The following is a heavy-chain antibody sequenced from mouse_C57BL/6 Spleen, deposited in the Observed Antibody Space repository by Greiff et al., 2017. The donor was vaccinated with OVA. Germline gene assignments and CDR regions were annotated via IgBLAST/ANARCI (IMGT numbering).Heavy chain of an antibody. CDR1: GFSFTSYG. V-gene: IGHV2-2*01. J-gene: IGHJ2*01. D-gene: IGHD2-5*01. Sequence: QVQLKESGPGLVQPSQSLSITCTVSGFSFTSYGVHWVRQSPGKGLEWLGVIWSGGSTDYNAAFISRLSISKDNSKSQVFFKMNSLQADDTAIYYCAREDYSNYLYYFDYWGQGTTLTVSS. CDR2: IWSGGST. CDR3: AREDYSNYLYYFDY.